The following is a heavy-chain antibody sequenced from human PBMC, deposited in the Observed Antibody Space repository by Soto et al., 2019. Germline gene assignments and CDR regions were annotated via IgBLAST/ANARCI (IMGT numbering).Heavy chain of an antibody. D-gene: IGHD1-1*01. CDR2: IDPNDGNT. Sequence: ASVKVSCKGSGYTFTSYHINWVRQATGQGLELMGWIDPNDGNTGYAQKLQGRVTMTEDTSSDTAYMELSSLRSEDTAMYYCAAGGTRWLQSPLDYWGQGTLVTVSS. V-gene: IGHV1-8*01. CDR3: AAGGTRWLQSPLDY. J-gene: IGHJ4*02. CDR1: GYTFTSYH.